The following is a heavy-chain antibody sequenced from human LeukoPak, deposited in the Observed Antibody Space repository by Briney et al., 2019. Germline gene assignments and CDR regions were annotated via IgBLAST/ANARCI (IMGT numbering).Heavy chain of an antibody. CDR2: ISSSSSYI. D-gene: IGHD6-19*01. Sequence: PGGSLRLSCAASGFTFCSYSMNWVRQAPGKGLEWVSSISSSSSYIYYADSVKGRFTISRDNAKNSLYLQMNSLRAEDTAVYYCARDHVAVAGCIDYWGQGTLVTVSS. CDR1: GFTFCSYS. V-gene: IGHV3-21*01. CDR3: ARDHVAVAGCIDY. J-gene: IGHJ4*02.